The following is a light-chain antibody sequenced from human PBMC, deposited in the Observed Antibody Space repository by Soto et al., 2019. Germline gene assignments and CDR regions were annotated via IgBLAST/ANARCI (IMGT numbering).Light chain of an antibody. CDR1: QSISTY. V-gene: IGKV1-39*02. CDR3: RQYGYSLGFA. Sequence: DIQMTQSPSSLSASVGSRVTITCRANQSISTYLNWYQRKPGKAPKLLIYAASSLQSGVPSKFRGSGSGTDFTLTISSLQPDDFAVYYCRQYGYSLGFAFGGGTKVEIK. J-gene: IGKJ4*01. CDR2: AAS.